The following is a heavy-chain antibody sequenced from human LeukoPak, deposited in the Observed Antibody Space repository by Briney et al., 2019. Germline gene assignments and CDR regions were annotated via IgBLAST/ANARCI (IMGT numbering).Heavy chain of an antibody. CDR3: ARVEGITATMGD. Sequence: ASVKVSCKASGGTFSSYAISWVRQAPGQGLEWMGGIIPIFGTANYAQKFQGRVTMTRDTSTSTVYMELSSLRSEDTAVYYCARVEGITATMGDWGQGTLVTVSS. CDR2: IIPIFGTA. CDR1: GGTFSSYA. D-gene: IGHD5-12*01. J-gene: IGHJ4*02. V-gene: IGHV1-69*05.